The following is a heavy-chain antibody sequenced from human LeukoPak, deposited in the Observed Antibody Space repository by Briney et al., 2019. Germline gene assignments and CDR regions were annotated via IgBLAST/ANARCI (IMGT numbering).Heavy chain of an antibody. CDR2: ISAYSGNT. Sequence: GASVNVSCKASGYTFTNYGISWVRQAPGQGLEWMGWISAYSGNTKYAQKFQSRVTMTTDTSTNTVNMELRSLRSDDTAVFYCARSGSHNYYYYGMDVWGQGTTVIVSS. V-gene: IGHV1-18*01. CDR3: ARSGSHNYYYYGMDV. CDR1: GYTFTNYG. D-gene: IGHD1-26*01. J-gene: IGHJ6*02.